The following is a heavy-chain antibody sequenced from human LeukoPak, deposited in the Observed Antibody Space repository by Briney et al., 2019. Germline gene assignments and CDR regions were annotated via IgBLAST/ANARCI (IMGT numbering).Heavy chain of an antibody. V-gene: IGHV1-18*04. J-gene: IGHJ3*02. CDR2: ISAYNGNT. CDR1: GYTFISYG. D-gene: IGHD3-3*01. CDR3: ARDPGTKITIFGVVPYGNAFDI. Sequence: ASVKVSCKASGYTFISYGITWVRQAPGQGLEWMGWISAYNGNTNYAQKLQGRVTMTTDTSTSTAYMELRSLRSDDTAVYYCARDPGTKITIFGVVPYGNAFDIWGQGTMVTVSS.